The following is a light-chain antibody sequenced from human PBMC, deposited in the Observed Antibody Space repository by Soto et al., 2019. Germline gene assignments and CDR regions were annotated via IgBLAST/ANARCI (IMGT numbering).Light chain of an antibody. CDR2: DVS. Sequence: QSALTQPASVSGSPGQSITISCTGTSNDVGGYNYVSWYQQPPGKAPKLMIYDVSNRPSGVSDRFSGSKSGNTASLTISGLHDEDEDYYYCSSYTSNSHVVFGGGTKLTVL. V-gene: IGLV2-14*01. CDR1: SNDVGGYNY. CDR3: SSYTSNSHVV. J-gene: IGLJ2*01.